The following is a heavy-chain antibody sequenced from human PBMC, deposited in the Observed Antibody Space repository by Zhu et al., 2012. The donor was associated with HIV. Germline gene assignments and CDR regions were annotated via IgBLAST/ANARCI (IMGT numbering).Heavy chain of an antibody. J-gene: IGHJ4*02. CDR2: INHSGST. CDR1: GGSFSGYY. Sequence: QVQLQQWGAGLLKPSETLSLTCAVYGGSFSGYYWSWIRQPPGKGLEWIGEINHSGSTNYKPSLKSRVTISVDTSKNQFSLNLSSVTAADTAVYYCARLRLSRPFARDRTFDSWGQGTLVTVSS. CDR3: ARLRLSRPFARDRTFDS. D-gene: IGHD4-17*01. V-gene: IGHV4-34*02.